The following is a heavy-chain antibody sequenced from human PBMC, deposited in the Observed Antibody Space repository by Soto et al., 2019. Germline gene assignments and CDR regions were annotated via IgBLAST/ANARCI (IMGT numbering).Heavy chain of an antibody. CDR1: GYSFTSYW. D-gene: IGHD3-22*01. Sequence: GESLKISCKGSGYSFTSYWISWVRQMPGKGLEWMGRIDPSDSYTNYSPSFQGHVTISADKSISTAYLQWSSLKASDTAMYYCARRGYYYDSSGYLYYFDYWGQGTLVTVS. J-gene: IGHJ4*02. CDR2: IDPSDSYT. V-gene: IGHV5-10-1*01. CDR3: ARRGYYYDSSGYLYYFDY.